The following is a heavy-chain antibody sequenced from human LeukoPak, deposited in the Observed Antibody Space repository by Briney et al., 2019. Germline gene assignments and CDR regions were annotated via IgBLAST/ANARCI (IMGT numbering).Heavy chain of an antibody. CDR1: GFTFSSYG. J-gene: IGHJ4*02. CDR2: IRFDGINK. D-gene: IGHD6-19*01. CDR3: AKDPGSGWYLSFDY. V-gene: IGHV3-30*02. Sequence: GGSLRLSCAASGFTFSSYGMHWVRQAPGKGLEWVAFIRFDGINKYYADSVKGRFTISRDNSKNTLYLQMNSLRAEDTAVYYCAKDPGSGWYLSFDYWGQGTLVTVSS.